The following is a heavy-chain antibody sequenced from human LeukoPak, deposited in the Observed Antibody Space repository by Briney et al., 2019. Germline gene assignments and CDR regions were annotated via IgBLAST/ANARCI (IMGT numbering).Heavy chain of an antibody. J-gene: IGHJ3*02. CDR3: AREGHSSGNCGMFDI. D-gene: IGHD3-22*01. Sequence: GGSLRLSCAASGFSMRSSVMHWVRQGPGKGLEYVSGIDGSGSSTHYANSLKDRFTISKDNSKNTLYLQMGSLRVEDMAVYYCAREGHSSGNCGMFDIWGQGTMVTVSS. CDR2: IDGSGSST. CDR1: GFSMRSSV. V-gene: IGHV3-64*01.